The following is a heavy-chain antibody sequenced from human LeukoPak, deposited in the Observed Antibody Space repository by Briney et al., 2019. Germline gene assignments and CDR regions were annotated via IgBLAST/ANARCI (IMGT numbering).Heavy chain of an antibody. Sequence: SETLSLTCAVYGGSFSGYCWSWIRQPPGKGLEWIGEINHSGSTNYNPSLKSRVTISVDTSKNQFSLKLSSVTAADTAVYYCARPLGYYYGYFQHWGQGTLVTVSS. J-gene: IGHJ1*01. CDR2: INHSGST. V-gene: IGHV4-34*01. D-gene: IGHD3-22*01. CDR1: GGSFSGYC. CDR3: ARPLGYYYGYFQH.